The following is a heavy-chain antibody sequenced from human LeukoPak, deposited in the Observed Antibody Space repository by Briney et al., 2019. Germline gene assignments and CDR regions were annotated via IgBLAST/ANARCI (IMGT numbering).Heavy chain of an antibody. CDR2: ISSSSSYI. J-gene: IGHJ4*02. Sequence: GGSLRLSCAASGFTFSSYSMNWVRQAPGKGLEWVPSISSSSSYIYYADSVKGRFTISRDNTKNSLYLQMNSLRAEDTAVFYCARDQYDTWSRRGNFDSWGQGTLVIVSS. D-gene: IGHD3-3*01. V-gene: IGHV3-21*04. CDR3: ARDQYDTWSRRGNFDS. CDR1: GFTFSSYS.